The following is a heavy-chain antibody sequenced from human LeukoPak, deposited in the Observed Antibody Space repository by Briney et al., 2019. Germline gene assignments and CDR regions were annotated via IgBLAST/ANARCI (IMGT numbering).Heavy chain of an antibody. CDR2: IYYSGST. J-gene: IGHJ4*02. CDR3: ARESNYYGSGSYNY. Sequence: SETLSFTCTVSGGSISSYYWSWIRQPPGKGLEWIGYIYYSGSTNYNPSLKSRVTISVDTSKNQFSLKLSSVTAADTAVYYCARESNYYGSGSYNYWGQGTLVTVSS. CDR1: GGSISSYY. D-gene: IGHD3-10*01. V-gene: IGHV4-59*01.